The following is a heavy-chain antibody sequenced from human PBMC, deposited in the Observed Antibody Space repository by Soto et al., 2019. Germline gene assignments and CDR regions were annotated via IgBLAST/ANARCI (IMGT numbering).Heavy chain of an antibody. V-gene: IGHV3-15*01. D-gene: IGHD2-15*01. Sequence: EVQLVESGGGLVKPGGPLKLSCAASGFTFSNAWMSWVRQAPGKRLEWVGRIKSKTDGGTTDYAAPVKGRFTISRNDSKNTLYLQMTSLKTEDTAVYYCTAGYCSGGSCYHFDYWCQGNLVAVSS. CDR2: IKSKTDGGTT. J-gene: IGHJ4*02. CDR3: TAGYCSGGSCYHFDY. CDR1: GFTFSNAW.